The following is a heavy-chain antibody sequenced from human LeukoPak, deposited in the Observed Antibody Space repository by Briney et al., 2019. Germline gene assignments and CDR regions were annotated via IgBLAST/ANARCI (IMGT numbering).Heavy chain of an antibody. D-gene: IGHD3-22*01. CDR2: INSDGSST. J-gene: IGHJ4*02. V-gene: IGHV3-74*01. Sequence: PGGSLRLSCAASGFTFSSYWMHWVRQAPGKGLVWVSRINSDGSSTSYADSVKGRFTISRDNAKNTLYLQMNSLRAEDTAVYYCARGPRVVVITSSYGYWGQGTLVTVPS. CDR3: ARGPRVVVITSSYGY. CDR1: GFTFSSYW.